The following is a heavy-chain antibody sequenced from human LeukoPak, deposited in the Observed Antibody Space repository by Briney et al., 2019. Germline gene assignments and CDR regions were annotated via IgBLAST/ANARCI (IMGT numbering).Heavy chain of an antibody. D-gene: IGHD2-21*02. Sequence: SETLSLTCTVSDGSITRSSYYWGWIRQTPGEGLDWLGCIYYSGINYYNPSLQGRVTMSVDTSKNQFSLKLNSVPVADTAVYYCARLRVTTGFDYWDQGIPVTVSS. CDR3: ARLRVTTGFDY. CDR2: IYYSGIN. CDR1: DGSITRSSYY. J-gene: IGHJ4*02. V-gene: IGHV4-39*01.